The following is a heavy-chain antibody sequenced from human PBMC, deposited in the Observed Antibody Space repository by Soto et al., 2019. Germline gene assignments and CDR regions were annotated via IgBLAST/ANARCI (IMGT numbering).Heavy chain of an antibody. CDR1: SFTLNSYG. D-gene: IGHD6-19*01. CDR2: ISAYNGNT. J-gene: IGHJ4*02. CDR3: ARLVAVALVNYFDF. Sequence: PLVQSGAEVKKPGASVKVSCQVSSFTLNSYGISWVRQAPGQGLEWMGWISAYNGNTNYAQKFQGRVTMTTDTSTSTAYMELRSLRSDDTAVYYCARLVAVALVNYFDFWGQGTLVTVTS. V-gene: IGHV1-18*01.